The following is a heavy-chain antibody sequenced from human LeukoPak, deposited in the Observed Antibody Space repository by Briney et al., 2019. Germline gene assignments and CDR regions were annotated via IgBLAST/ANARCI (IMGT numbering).Heavy chain of an antibody. CDR1: GGSFSGYY. V-gene: IGHV4-34*01. CDR3: ARGRTTYDYVWGSSRPPDY. Sequence: SQTLSLTCAVYGGSFSGYYCNWIRQPPGNWLEWLGEINHRGSTNYNPSLKSRVTTSVDTSKNQSSLKLSSVTAADTAVFYCARGRTTYDYVWGSSRPPDYWGQGTLVTVSS. CDR2: INHRGST. D-gene: IGHD3-16*02. J-gene: IGHJ4*02.